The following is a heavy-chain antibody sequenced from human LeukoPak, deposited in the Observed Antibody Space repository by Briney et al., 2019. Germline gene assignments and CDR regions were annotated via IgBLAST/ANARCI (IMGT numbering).Heavy chain of an antibody. D-gene: IGHD4-11*01. CDR2: ISGSGGST. J-gene: IGHJ6*02. CDR1: GFTFSSYA. Sequence: SGGSLRLSCAASGFTFSSYAMSWVRQAPGKGLEWVSAISGSGGSTYHADSVKGRFTISRDNSKNTLYLQMNNLRVEDMAVYYCAKIRQYWPTDGMDVWGQGTTVTVSS. V-gene: IGHV3-23*01. CDR3: AKIRQYWPTDGMDV.